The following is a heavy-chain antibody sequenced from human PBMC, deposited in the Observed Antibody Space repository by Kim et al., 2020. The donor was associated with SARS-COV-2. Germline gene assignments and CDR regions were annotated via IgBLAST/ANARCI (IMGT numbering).Heavy chain of an antibody. Sequence: GGSLRLSCAASGFTFSSYWMHWVRQAPGKGLVWVSRINSDGSSTSYADSVKGRFTISRDNAKNTLYLQMNSLRAEDTAVYYCAREGGYCSGGSCYIDYWGQGTLVTVSS. CDR2: INSDGSST. D-gene: IGHD2-15*01. CDR3: AREGGYCSGGSCYIDY. V-gene: IGHV3-74*01. J-gene: IGHJ4*02. CDR1: GFTFSSYW.